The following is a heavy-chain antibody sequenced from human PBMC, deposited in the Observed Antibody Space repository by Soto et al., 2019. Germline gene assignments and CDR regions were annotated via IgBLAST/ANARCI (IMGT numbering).Heavy chain of an antibody. D-gene: IGHD2-15*01. CDR3: AKVAVVVAARKPDAFDT. J-gene: IGHJ3*02. CDR1: GFTFSSYA. V-gene: IGHV3-23*01. CDR2: ISGSGGST. Sequence: GGSLRLSCAASGFTFSSYAMSWVRQAPGKGLEWVSAISGSGGSTYYADSVKGRFTISRDNSKNTLYLQMNSLRAEDTAVYYCAKVAVVVAARKPDAFDTWGQGTMVTVSS.